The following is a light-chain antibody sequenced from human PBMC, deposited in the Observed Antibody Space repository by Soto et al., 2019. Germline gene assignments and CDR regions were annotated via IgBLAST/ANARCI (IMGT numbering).Light chain of an antibody. CDR1: SCDFGGHNF. J-gene: IGLJ2*01. CDR3: CSYAVSNPVI. Sequence: QSALTQPRSVSGAPGQAVTISCTGTSCDFGGHNFVSWYQQQPGIAPQLMMYDVNNRASRDPDRVSGSKSGTTAALTFSGVQAEDEADYYFCSYAVSNPVIFGVGTKLTVL. V-gene: IGLV2-11*01. CDR2: DVN.